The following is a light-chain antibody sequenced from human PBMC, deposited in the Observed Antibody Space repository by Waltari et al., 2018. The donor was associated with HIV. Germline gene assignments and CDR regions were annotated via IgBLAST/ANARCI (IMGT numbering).Light chain of an antibody. CDR1: QTVTSNY. Sequence: EIVLTQSPDTLSLSPGERPTLSCRASQTVTSNYLAWYQQKPGQAPRLLIYGASTRATGIPDRFSGSGSGTDFTLTISRLEPEDFAVYYCQQYGGSPPMNFGQGRRLEIK. CDR2: GAS. CDR3: QQYGGSPPMN. V-gene: IGKV3-20*01. J-gene: IGKJ5*01.